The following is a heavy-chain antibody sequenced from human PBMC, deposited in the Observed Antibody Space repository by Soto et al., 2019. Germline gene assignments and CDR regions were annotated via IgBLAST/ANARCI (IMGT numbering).Heavy chain of an antibody. CDR1: GGSISSGGYY. Sequence: QVQLQESGPGLVKPSQTLSLTCTVSGGSISSGGYYWSWIRQHPGKGLEWIGYIYYSGSTYYNPSLKSRVTXXVXTXXNQFSLKLSSVTAADTAVYYCARRYDYGGYNWFDPWGQGTLVTVSS. CDR3: ARRYDYGGYNWFDP. J-gene: IGHJ5*02. CDR2: IYYSGST. V-gene: IGHV4-31*03. D-gene: IGHD4-17*01.